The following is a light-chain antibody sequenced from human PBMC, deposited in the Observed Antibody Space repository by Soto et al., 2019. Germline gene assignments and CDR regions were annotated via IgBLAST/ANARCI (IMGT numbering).Light chain of an antibody. CDR1: QSVSSSY. CDR2: GAS. Sequence: EIVLTQSPGTLSLSPGERATLSCRASQSVSSSYLAWYQQKPGQAPRLLIYGASSRATGIPDRFSGSGSGTDFTLNISRLEPEDFALYYCQQYGSPITFGPGTKVDIK. J-gene: IGKJ3*01. CDR3: QQYGSPIT. V-gene: IGKV3-20*01.